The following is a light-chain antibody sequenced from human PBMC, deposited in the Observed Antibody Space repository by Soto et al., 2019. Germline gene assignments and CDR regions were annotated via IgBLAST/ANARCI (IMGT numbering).Light chain of an antibody. Sequence: QSALTQPASVSGSPGQSITIACTGTNRDVGSYNLVSWYQQRPGEAPKLIISEVRNRPSGISYRFTGFKSANTAYLTISGVQPEDEADYHCSSYTTIKTVVFGGGTKLTVL. CDR1: NRDVGSYNL. V-gene: IGLV2-14*01. CDR2: EVR. J-gene: IGLJ2*01. CDR3: SSYTTIKTVV.